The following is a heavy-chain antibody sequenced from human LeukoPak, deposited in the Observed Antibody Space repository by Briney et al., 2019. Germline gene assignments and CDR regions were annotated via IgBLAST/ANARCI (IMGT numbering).Heavy chain of an antibody. Sequence: RASVKVSCKVSGYTLTELSMHWVRQAPGKGLEWMGGFDPEDGETIYAQKFQGGVTMTEDTSTDTAYMELSSLRSEDTAVYYCAKLDSSGSYYFDYWGQGTLVTVSS. CDR1: GYTLTELS. V-gene: IGHV1-24*01. D-gene: IGHD3-22*01. CDR3: AKLDSSGSYYFDY. CDR2: FDPEDGET. J-gene: IGHJ4*02.